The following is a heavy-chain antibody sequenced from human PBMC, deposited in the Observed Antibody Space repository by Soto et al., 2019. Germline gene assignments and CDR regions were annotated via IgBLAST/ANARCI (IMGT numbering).Heavy chain of an antibody. CDR1: GVSISSGNW. V-gene: IGHV4-4*02. CDR2: IFHDGTA. Sequence: PSETLSLTCAVSGVSISSGNWWTWVRQTPQRGLEYIGEIFHDGTANYYPSFETRSAISVNTSKNQFSLQLTAVTAADTAIYSCARPVYDTLLNYMYFDFWGPGALVTVSS. D-gene: IGHD3-10*01. J-gene: IGHJ4*02. CDR3: ARPVYDTLLNYMYFDF.